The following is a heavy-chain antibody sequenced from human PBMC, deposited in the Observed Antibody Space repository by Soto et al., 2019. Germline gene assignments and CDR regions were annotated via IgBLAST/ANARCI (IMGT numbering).Heavy chain of an antibody. V-gene: IGHV1-69*01. J-gene: IGHJ5*02. Sequence: QVQVVQSGAEVKKPGSSLKVSCKGSAGTFSSFAVSWVRHAPGQGIEWMGGLIPISGTAKYAPKFQGRVAFTADEYITAAYMELRSLTSDDTAVYFCAPPMDCAPWGQGTQDIVAS. CDR2: LIPISGTA. CDR3: APPMDCAP. D-gene: IGHD2-21*02. CDR1: AGTFSSFA.